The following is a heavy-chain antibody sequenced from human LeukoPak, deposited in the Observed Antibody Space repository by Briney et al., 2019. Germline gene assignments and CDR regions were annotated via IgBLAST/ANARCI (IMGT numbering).Heavy chain of an antibody. Sequence: TSQTLSLTCTVSGGSISSGGYYWSWIRQHPGKGLEWIGYIYYSGSTYYNPSLKSRVTISVDTSKNQFSLKLSSVTAADTAVYYCASSITMVRGPTGWFDPWAREPWSPSPQ. D-gene: IGHD3-10*01. V-gene: IGHV4-31*03. J-gene: IGHJ5*02. CDR2: IYYSGST. CDR3: ASSITMVRGPTGWFDP. CDR1: GGSISSGGYY.